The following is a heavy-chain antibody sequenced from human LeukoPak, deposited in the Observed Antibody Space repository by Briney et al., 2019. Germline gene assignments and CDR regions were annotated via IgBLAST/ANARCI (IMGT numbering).Heavy chain of an antibody. CDR1: GGSISSGSYY. CDR2: IYTSGST. Sequence: SQTLSLTCTASGGSISSGSYYWSWIRQPAGKGLEWIGRIYTSGSTNYNPSLKSRVTISVDTSKNQFSLKLSSVTAADTAVYYCARGYYYDSSGYYYAPFDYWGQGTLVTVSS. V-gene: IGHV4-61*02. D-gene: IGHD3-22*01. J-gene: IGHJ4*02. CDR3: ARGYYYDSSGYYYAPFDY.